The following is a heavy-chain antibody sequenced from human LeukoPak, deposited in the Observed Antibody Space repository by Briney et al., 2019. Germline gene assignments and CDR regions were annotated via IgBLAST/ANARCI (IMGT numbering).Heavy chain of an antibody. CDR2: INPSGGST. CDR3: ARPIPVVPAAMEGAYGMDV. D-gene: IGHD2-2*01. Sequence: ASVKASCKASGYTFTSYYMHWVRQAPGQGLEWMGIINPSGGSTSYAQKFQGRVTMTRDTSTSTVYMELSSLRSEDTAVYYCARPIPVVPAAMEGAYGMDVWGQGTTVTVSS. V-gene: IGHV1-46*01. CDR1: GYTFTSYY. J-gene: IGHJ6*02.